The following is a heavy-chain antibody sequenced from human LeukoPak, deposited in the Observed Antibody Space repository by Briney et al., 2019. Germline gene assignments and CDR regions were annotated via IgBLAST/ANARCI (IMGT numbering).Heavy chain of an antibody. V-gene: IGHV4-4*09. D-gene: IGHD6-6*01. CDR2: IHASGPT. CDR3: ARHDAGIAARPFDN. CDR1: GGSIITYY. Sequence: PSETLSLTCTVSGGSIITYYWSWIRRPPGKGLEWIAYIHASGPTNYNPSPKSRITTSVDTSKNEFSLKLSSVTAADTAVYDCARHDAGIAARPFDNWGQGTLVTVSS. J-gene: IGHJ4*02.